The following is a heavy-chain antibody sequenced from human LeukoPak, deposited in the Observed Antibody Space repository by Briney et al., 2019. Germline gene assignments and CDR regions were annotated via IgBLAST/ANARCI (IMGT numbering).Heavy chain of an antibody. CDR1: GFTVSSNY. CDR2: IYSGGST. J-gene: IGHJ3*02. V-gene: IGHV3-53*01. Sequence: PGGSLRLSCAASGFTVSSNYMSWVRQAPGKGLEWVSVIYSGGSTYYADSVKGRLTISRDNSKNTLYLQMNSLRAEDTAVYYCAKGRLVGTIFGVVIDAFDIWGQGTMVTVSS. CDR3: AKGRLVGTIFGVVIDAFDI. D-gene: IGHD3-3*01.